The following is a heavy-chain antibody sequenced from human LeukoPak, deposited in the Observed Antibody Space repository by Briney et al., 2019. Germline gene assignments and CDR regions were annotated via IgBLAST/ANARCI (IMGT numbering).Heavy chain of an antibody. J-gene: IGHJ3*01. CDR2: VSRRGQNT. CDR1: GFPFGDFA. D-gene: IGHD4-11*01. V-gene: IGHV3-23*01. Sequence: GGSLRLSCAASGFPFGDFAMTWVRQVPGGGLQWVSTVSRRGQNTYYADSVKGRFPISRDDNKGMLYLQMNSLRAEDTAMYYCVKDDYCSIPGCVIDALVVWGQGTVVTVSS. CDR3: VKDDYCSIPGCVIDALVV.